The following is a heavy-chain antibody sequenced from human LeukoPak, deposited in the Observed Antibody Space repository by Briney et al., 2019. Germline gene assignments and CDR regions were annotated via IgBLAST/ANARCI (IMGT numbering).Heavy chain of an antibody. J-gene: IGHJ3*02. V-gene: IGHV3-23*01. Sequence: GGSQRLSCAASGFTFSNYAISWVRQAPGKGLEWVSAISGSGGSTYYADSVTGRFSISRDNSKNTLYLQLNSLRAEDTAVYYCASSIAAAGKPASDAFDIWGQGTMVTVSS. CDR3: ASSIAAAGKPASDAFDI. D-gene: IGHD6-13*01. CDR2: ISGSGGST. CDR1: GFTFSNYA.